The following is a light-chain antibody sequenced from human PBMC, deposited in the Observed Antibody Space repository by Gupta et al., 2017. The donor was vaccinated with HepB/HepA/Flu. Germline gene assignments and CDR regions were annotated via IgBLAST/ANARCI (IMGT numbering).Light chain of an antibody. V-gene: IGKV3-11*01. CDR1: QFVSNY. Sequence: EIVLRQSPDTLSLSPGERASLSCRASQFVSNYLAWYQQKPGQAPKLLIYEASKRATGIPARFSGSGSGTDFTLTISLLEPEDFAVYYCQHRSNWQFTFGPGTKVDLK. J-gene: IGKJ3*01. CDR3: QHRSNWQFT. CDR2: EAS.